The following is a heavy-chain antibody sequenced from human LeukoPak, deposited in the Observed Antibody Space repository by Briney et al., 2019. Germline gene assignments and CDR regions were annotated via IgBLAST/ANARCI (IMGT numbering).Heavy chain of an antibody. CDR3: ERVVVAGDIWWFDP. D-gene: IGHD6-19*01. Sequence: SVKVSCKASGGTFSSYAISLVRQAPEQGLEWMGGIIPIVGTANYAQKFQGRVTITTDESTSTAYMELSSLRSEDTAVYYCERVVVAGDIWWFDPWGQGTLVTVSS. V-gene: IGHV1-69*05. CDR1: GGTFSSYA. J-gene: IGHJ5*02. CDR2: IIPIVGTA.